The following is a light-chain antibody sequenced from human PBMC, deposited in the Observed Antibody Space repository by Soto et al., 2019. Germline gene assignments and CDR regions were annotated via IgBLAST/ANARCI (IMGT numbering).Light chain of an antibody. CDR3: QQRSNWPPIT. CDR1: RSVSSNS. V-gene: IGKV3D-20*02. CDR2: GAS. Sequence: EIVLTQSPGTLSLSPVERATLSCMASRSVSSNSLAWYQQKPGQAPRLLIYGASSRATGIPARFSGSGSGTDFTLTISSLEPEDFAVYYCQQRSNWPPITFGQGTRLEIK. J-gene: IGKJ5*01.